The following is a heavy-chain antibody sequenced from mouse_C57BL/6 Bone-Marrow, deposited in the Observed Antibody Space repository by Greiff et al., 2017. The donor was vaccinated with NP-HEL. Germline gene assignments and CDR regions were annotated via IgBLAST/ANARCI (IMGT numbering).Heavy chain of an antibody. CDR3: ARQGSSLYYAMDY. CDR2: ISNGGGST. CDR1: GFTFSDYY. J-gene: IGHJ4*01. Sequence: EVHLVESGGGLVQPGGSLKLSCAASGFTFSDYYMYWVRQTPEKRLEWVAYISNGGGSTYYPDTVKGRFTISRDNAKNTLYLQMSRLKSEDTAMYYCARQGSSLYYAMDYWGQGTSVTVSS. V-gene: IGHV5-12*01. D-gene: IGHD1-1*01.